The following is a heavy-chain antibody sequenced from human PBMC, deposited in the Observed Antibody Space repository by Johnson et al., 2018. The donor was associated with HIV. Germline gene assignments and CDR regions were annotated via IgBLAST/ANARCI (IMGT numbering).Heavy chain of an antibody. D-gene: IGHD6-6*01. J-gene: IGHJ3*02. Sequence: TFSNNAMHWVRQAPGKGLEWVAVISYDGSNKYYAHSVKGRFTISRDNARSTLYLQMNSLRAEDTAVYYCAREWGIAARRGGAFDIWGQGTMVTVSS. CDR3: AREWGIAARRGGAFDI. CDR2: ISYDGSNK. CDR1: TFSNNA. V-gene: IGHV3-30*04.